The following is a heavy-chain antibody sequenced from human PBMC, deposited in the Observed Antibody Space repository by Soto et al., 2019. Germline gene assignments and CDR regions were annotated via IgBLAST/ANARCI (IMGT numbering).Heavy chain of an antibody. V-gene: IGHV1-2*04. J-gene: IGHJ3*02. CDR2: INPNSGGT. Sequence: ASVKVSCKASGYTFTGYYMHWVRQAPGQGLEWMGWINPNSGGTNYAQKFQGWVTMTRDTSISTAYMELSRLRSDDTAVYYCARACHYYDSSGSPNGAFDIWGQGTMVTVSS. CDR3: ARACHYYDSSGSPNGAFDI. CDR1: GYTFTGYY. D-gene: IGHD3-22*01.